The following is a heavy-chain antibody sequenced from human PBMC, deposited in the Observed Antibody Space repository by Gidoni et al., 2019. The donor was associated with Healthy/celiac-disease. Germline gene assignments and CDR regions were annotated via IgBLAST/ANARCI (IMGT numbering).Heavy chain of an antibody. CDR1: GFNFSSYA. CDR2: ISGCGGST. J-gene: IGHJ4*02. V-gene: IGHV3-23*01. CDR3: AKAGKMTTVTREPDY. Sequence: EVQLLESGGGLVQPGGSLRLSCAASGFNFSSYAMSWVRQAPGKGLEWVSAISGCGGSTYYADSVKGRFTISRDNSKNTLYLQMNSLRAEDTAVYYCAKAGKMTTVTREPDYWGQGTLVTVSS. D-gene: IGHD4-17*01.